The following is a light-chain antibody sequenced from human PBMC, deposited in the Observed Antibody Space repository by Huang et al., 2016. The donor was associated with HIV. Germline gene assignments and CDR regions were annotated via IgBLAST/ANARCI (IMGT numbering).Light chain of an antibody. J-gene: IGKJ2*01. V-gene: IGKV3-11*01. CDR2: DAS. CDR3: QQRSAWPRT. CDR1: QSVFSY. Sequence: EIVLTQSPGTLSLSPGERATLSCRTSQSVFSYLAWYQQRPGQAPRLLIYDASNRATGIPARFSGSGSGTDVTLIISSLEPEDFAVYYCQQRSAWPRTFGQGTKLEIK.